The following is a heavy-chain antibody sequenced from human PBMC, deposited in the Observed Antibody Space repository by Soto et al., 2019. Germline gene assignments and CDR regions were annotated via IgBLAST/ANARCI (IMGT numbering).Heavy chain of an antibody. CDR1: GFTFSSYG. Sequence: GESLKISCAASGFTFSSYGMHWVRQAPGKGLEWVAVIPYDGSNKYYADSVKGRFTISRDNSKNTLYLQMNSLRAEDTAVYYCANTSPVYDILTGPSDYWGQGTLVTVSS. J-gene: IGHJ4*02. CDR2: IPYDGSNK. V-gene: IGHV3-30*18. D-gene: IGHD3-9*01. CDR3: ANTSPVYDILTGPSDY.